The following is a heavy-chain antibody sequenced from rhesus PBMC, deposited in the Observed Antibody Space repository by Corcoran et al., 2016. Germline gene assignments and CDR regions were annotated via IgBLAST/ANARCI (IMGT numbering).Heavy chain of an antibody. CDR1: GGSIRSGYYY. J-gene: IGHJ6*01. V-gene: IGHV4-122*02. CDR2: ITYRGST. Sequence: QVQLQESGPGLVKPSETLSLTCAGSGGSIRSGYYYWSWIRQPPGKGLERIGYITYRGSTSYNPSLKGRVTISRDTSKNQFSLKLSSVSAADTAVYYCARDVGRLVGGLDSWGQGVVVTVSS. CDR3: ARDVGRLVGGLDS. D-gene: IGHD6S26*01.